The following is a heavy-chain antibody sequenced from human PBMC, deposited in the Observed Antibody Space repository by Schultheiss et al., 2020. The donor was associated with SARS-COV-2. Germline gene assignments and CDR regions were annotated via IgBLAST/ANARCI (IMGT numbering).Heavy chain of an antibody. D-gene: IGHD6-6*01. CDR2: IYYSGST. CDR1: GGSVSSGSYY. CDR3: ARDRGQRSSSHYGMDV. V-gene: IGHV4-61*01. Sequence: SETLSLTCTVSGGSVSSGSYYWSWIRQPPGKGLEWIGYIYYSGSTNYNPSLKSRVTISVDTSKNQFSLKLSSVTAADTAVYYCARDRGQRSSSHYGMDVWGQGTTVTVSS. J-gene: IGHJ6*02.